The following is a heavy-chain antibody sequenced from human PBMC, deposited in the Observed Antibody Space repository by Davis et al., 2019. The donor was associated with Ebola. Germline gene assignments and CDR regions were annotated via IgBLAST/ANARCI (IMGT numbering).Heavy chain of an antibody. J-gene: IGHJ4*02. V-gene: IGHV4-39*01. CDR2: VSFGGTT. CDR1: GDSISTDSYL. Sequence: MPSETLSLTCSVSGDSISTDSYLWAWVRQPPGKGPEWLGSVSFGGTTYYNPSLGSRVTMSADTSKNQFSLSLRSVTAADTAVFYCVRQRNGYGSGTYYLDYWGQGAQVTVSS. CDR3: VRQRNGYGSGTYYLDY. D-gene: IGHD3-10*01.